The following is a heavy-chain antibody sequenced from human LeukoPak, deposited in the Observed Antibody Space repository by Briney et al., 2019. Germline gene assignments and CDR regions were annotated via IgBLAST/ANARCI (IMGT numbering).Heavy chain of an antibody. CDR1: GYTFTSYD. V-gene: IGHV1-8*01. CDR2: MNPNSGNT. J-gene: IGHJ5*02. CDR3: ARMSYYDRRGDNWFDP. D-gene: IGHD3-22*01. Sequence: VASVTVSCKASGYTFTSYDINWVRQAPGQGLEWMGWMNPNSGNTGYAQKFQGRVTMTRDTSISTAYMELSSLRSEDTAVYYCARMSYYDRRGDNWFDPWGQGTLVSVSS.